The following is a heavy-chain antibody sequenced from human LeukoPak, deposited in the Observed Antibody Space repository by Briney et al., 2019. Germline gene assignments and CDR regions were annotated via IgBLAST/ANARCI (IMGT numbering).Heavy chain of an antibody. V-gene: IGHV3-23*01. CDR1: GFTFSSYA. J-gene: IGHJ4*02. Sequence: PGGSLRLSCAASGFTFSSYAMSWVRQAPGKGLEWVSAISGSGGSTYYADSVKGRFTISRDNSKNTLYLQMNSLRAEDTAVYYCAKDSRAYTIFGVVTYSFDYWGQGTLVTVSS. CDR2: ISGSGGST. D-gene: IGHD3-3*01. CDR3: AKDSRAYTIFGVVTYSFDY.